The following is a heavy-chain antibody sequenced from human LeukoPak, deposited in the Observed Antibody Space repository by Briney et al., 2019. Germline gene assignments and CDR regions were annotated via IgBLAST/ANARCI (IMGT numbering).Heavy chain of an antibody. CDR1: GFTFSSYW. V-gene: IGHV3-74*01. CDR3: AKDLVGATPLYYFDY. CDR2: INTDGSST. J-gene: IGHJ4*02. D-gene: IGHD1-26*01. Sequence: GGSLRLSCAASGFTFSSYWMHWVRQAPGKGLVWVSRINTDGSSTSYADSVKGRFTISRDNSKNTLYLQMNSLRAEDTAVYYCAKDLVGATPLYYFDYWGQGTLVTVSS.